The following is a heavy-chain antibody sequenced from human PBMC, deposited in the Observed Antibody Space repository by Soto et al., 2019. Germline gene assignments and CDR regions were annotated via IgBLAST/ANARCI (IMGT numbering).Heavy chain of an antibody. CDR1: GFSFSSYS. V-gene: IGHV3-7*03. D-gene: IGHD4-4*01. CDR3: ARDEGVPINYRFDY. CDR2: IHENGHFK. Sequence: GGSLRLSXAASGFSFSSYSMSWIRQAPGKGLEWLAHIHENGHFKFYVDSVKGRFTISRDDASNSLYLQMNSLRAEDTDMYYCARDEGVPINYRFDYWGQGTLVTVSS. J-gene: IGHJ4*02.